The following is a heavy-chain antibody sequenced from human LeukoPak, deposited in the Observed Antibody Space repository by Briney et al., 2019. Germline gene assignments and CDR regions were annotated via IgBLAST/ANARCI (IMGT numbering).Heavy chain of an antibody. V-gene: IGHV3-74*01. CDR1: GFTFTSYW. CDR3: TRGVNGGSRFDP. D-gene: IGHD4-23*01. Sequence: PGGSLSLSCAASGFTFTSYWMHWVRQAPGKGLVWVSRLISDGISTRYADSVKGRFTISRENAKNTPYLQMNSRRAEGTAVYCGTRGVNGGSRFDPWGQGTLVTVSS. CDR2: LISDGIST. J-gene: IGHJ5*02.